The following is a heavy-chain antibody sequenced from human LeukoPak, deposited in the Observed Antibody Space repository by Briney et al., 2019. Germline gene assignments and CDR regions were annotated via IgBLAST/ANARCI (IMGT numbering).Heavy chain of an antibody. J-gene: IGHJ5*02. CDR1: GRSISSYY. CDR2: IYYSGST. CDR3: ARSGGSVAMVRGVIDGWFDP. V-gene: IGHV4-59*01. D-gene: IGHD3-10*01. Sequence: SETLSLTCTVSGRSISSYYWSWIRQPPGKGLEWIGYIYYSGSTNYNPSLKSRVTISVDTSKNQFSLKLSSVTAADTAVYYCARSGGSVAMVRGVIDGWFDPWGQGTLVTVSS.